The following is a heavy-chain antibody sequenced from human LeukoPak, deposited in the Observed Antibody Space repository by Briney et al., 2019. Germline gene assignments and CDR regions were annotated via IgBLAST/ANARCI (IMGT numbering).Heavy chain of an antibody. D-gene: IGHD2-15*01. J-gene: IGHJ3*02. CDR3: ARRDIVVVVAATDAFDI. CDR2: IYYSGST. CDR1: GGSISSSSYY. Sequence: SETLSLTCTVSGGSISSSSYYWGWIRQPPGKGLEWLGSIYYSGSTYYNPSLKSRVTISVDTSKNQFSLKLSSVTAADTAVYYCARRDIVVVVAATDAFDIWGQGTMVTVSS. V-gene: IGHV4-39*01.